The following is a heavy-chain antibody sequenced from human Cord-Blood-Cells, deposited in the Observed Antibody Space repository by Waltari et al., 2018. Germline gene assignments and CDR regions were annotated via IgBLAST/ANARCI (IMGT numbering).Heavy chain of an antibody. Sequence: QVQLVESGGGLVKPGGSLRLPCAASGFTFRDYSMSWIRQAPGKGLELVSYISSSGSTIYYADSVKGRFTISRDNAKNSLYLQMNSLRAEDTAVYYCARHAAAGNFDYWGQGTLVTVSS. CDR2: ISSSGSTI. CDR3: ARHAAAGNFDY. J-gene: IGHJ4*02. V-gene: IGHV3-11*04. D-gene: IGHD6-13*01. CDR1: GFTFRDYS.